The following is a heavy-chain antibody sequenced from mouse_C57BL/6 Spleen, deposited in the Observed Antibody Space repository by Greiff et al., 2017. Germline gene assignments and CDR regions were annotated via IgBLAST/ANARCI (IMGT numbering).Heavy chain of an antibody. CDR1: GYTFTSYW. Sequence: QVQLQQPGAELVRPGSSVKLSCTASGYTFTSYWVHWVKQRPIQGLEWIGNIDPSDSETHYNQKFKDKATLTIDKSSSTAYMQLSSLTSEDSAVYYCARREYDYDWFAYWGQGTLVTVSA. J-gene: IGHJ3*01. D-gene: IGHD2-4*01. CDR2: IDPSDSET. V-gene: IGHV1-52*01. CDR3: ARREYDYDWFAY.